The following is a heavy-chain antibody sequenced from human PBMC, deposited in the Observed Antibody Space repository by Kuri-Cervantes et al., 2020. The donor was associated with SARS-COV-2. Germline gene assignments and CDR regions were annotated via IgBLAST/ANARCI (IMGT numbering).Heavy chain of an antibody. CDR2: IHYSGST. J-gene: IGHJ4*02. V-gene: IGHV4-39*01. CDR1: GDSISSNSYF. CDR3: VRAAAGIYYFDY. D-gene: IGHD6-13*01. Sequence: GSLRLSCTVSGDSISSNSYFWGWIRQPPGRGLEWIGNIHYSGSTYYNPSLKSRATISVDTSKKQFSLKLSSVTAADTAIYYCVRAAAGIYYFDYWGQGTLVTVSS.